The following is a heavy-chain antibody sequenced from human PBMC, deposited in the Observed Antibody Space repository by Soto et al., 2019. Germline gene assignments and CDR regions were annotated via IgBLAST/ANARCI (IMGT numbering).Heavy chain of an antibody. V-gene: IGHV4-59*01. Sequence: PSETLSLTCTVSGGSISSYYWSWIRQPPGKGLEWIGYIYYSWSTNYNPSLKSRVTISVDTSKNQFSLKLSSVTAADTAVYYCARGDGYNLGYFDYWGQGTLVTVSS. CDR3: ARGDGYNLGYFDY. CDR1: GGSISSYY. CDR2: IYYSWST. D-gene: IGHD5-12*01. J-gene: IGHJ4*02.